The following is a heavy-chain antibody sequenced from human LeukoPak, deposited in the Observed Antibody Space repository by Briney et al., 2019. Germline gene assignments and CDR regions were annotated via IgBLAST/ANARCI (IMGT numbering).Heavy chain of an antibody. Sequence: PSGTLSLTCAVYGGSFSGYYWSWIRQPPGKGLEWIGEINHSGSTNYNPSLKSRVTISVDTSKNQFSLKLSPVTAADTAVYYCARLKGRAVAGTLEVDYWGQGTLVTVSS. V-gene: IGHV4-34*01. CDR1: GGSFSGYY. D-gene: IGHD6-19*01. J-gene: IGHJ4*02. CDR3: ARLKGRAVAGTLEVDY. CDR2: INHSGST.